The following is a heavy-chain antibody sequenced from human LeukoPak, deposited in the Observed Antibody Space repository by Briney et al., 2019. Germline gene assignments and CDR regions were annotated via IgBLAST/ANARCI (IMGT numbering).Heavy chain of an antibody. CDR3: ARDSADCSGGSCYSAEYFQY. CDR2: ISAYNGNT. Sequence: ASVKVSCKASGGTFSSYGISWVRQAPGQGLEWMGWISAYNGNTNYAQNLQGRVTMATDTSTNTAYMELRSLRSDDTAVYYCARDSADCSGGSCYSAEYFQYWGQGTLVTVSS. CDR1: GGTFSSYG. V-gene: IGHV1-18*01. J-gene: IGHJ1*01. D-gene: IGHD2-15*01.